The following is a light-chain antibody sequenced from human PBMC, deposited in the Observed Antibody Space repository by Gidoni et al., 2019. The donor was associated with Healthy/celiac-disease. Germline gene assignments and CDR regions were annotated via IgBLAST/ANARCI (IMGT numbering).Light chain of an antibody. CDR3: QQYNNRPPWT. CDR2: GAS. V-gene: IGKV3-15*01. CDR1: QSVSSN. Sequence: EIVMTQSPATLSVSPGERATLSCRASQSVSSNLAWYQQKPGQAPRLLIYGASTRATGIPARFSGSGSGTEFTLTISSLQSEDFAVYYCQQYNNRPPWTFGPRDQGGNQT. J-gene: IGKJ1*01.